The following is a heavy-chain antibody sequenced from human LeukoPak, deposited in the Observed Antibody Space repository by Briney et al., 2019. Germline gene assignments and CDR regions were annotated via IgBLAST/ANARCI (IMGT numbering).Heavy chain of an antibody. CDR2: IVHTGSA. Sequence: SETLSLTCAVSGYSISSGYWWSWVRQPPGEGLEWIGEIVHTGSAGYNPSLKSRVTISVDKSKNHLSLKMNSVTAADTAVYYCARNGDFALDYWGQGTLVTVSS. CDR1: GYSISSGYW. D-gene: IGHD4-17*01. J-gene: IGHJ4*02. CDR3: ARNGDFALDY. V-gene: IGHV4-4*02.